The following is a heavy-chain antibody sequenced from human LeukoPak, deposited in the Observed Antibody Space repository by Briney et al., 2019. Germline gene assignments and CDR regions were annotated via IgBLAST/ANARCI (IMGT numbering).Heavy chain of an antibody. CDR3: ARDRGGVVPAAIRPIGGQMEDY. CDR2: ISWNSGSI. D-gene: IGHD2-2*02. J-gene: IGHJ4*02. Sequence: GGSLRLSCAASGFTFDNYAMHWVRQAPGKALEWVSGISWNSGSIGYADSVKGRFTISRDNAKNSLYLQMNSLRAEDTAVYYCARDRGGVVPAAIRPIGGQMEDYWGQGTLVTVSS. CDR1: GFTFDNYA. V-gene: IGHV3-9*01.